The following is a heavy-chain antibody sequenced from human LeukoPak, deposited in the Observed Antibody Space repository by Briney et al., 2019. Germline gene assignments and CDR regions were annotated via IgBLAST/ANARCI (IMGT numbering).Heavy chain of an antibody. J-gene: IGHJ4*02. Sequence: PGGSLRLSCAPPVFTFRSYTMGSGPQAPGQGLEWVSAISGSGGSTKYADSVKGRFTISRDNSKNTLYLQMNSLRAEDTAVYYCVTDARYSYVDSWGQGTLVTVSS. V-gene: IGHV3-23*01. CDR3: VTDARYSYVDS. CDR2: ISGSGGST. CDR1: VFTFRSYT. D-gene: IGHD5-18*01.